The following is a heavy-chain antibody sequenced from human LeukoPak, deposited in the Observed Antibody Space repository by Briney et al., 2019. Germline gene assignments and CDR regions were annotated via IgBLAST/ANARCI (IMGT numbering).Heavy chain of an antibody. CDR1: GYTFTSYY. Sequence: ASVKVSCKASGYTFTSYYMHWVRQAPGQGLEWMGIINPSGGSTSYAQKFQGRVTMTRDTSTSTVYMEVNSLTSEVTAVYFCARDGPTAAPFDYWGQGTLVTVSS. J-gene: IGHJ4*02. D-gene: IGHD2-2*01. V-gene: IGHV1-46*01. CDR3: ARDGPTAAPFDY. CDR2: INPSGGST.